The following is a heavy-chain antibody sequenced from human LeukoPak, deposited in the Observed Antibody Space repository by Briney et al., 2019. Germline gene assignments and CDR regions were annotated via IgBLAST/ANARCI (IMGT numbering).Heavy chain of an antibody. J-gene: IGHJ4*02. V-gene: IGHV3-23*01. Sequence: GGTLRLSCAASGFTFSSYGMSWVRQAPGHGLEWVSAISGSGGSTYYADSVKGRFTISRDNSKNTLYLQMNRLRPEDAAVYYCAKAPVTTCRGAFCYPFDYWGLGTLVTVSS. CDR3: AKAPVTTCRGAFCYPFDY. D-gene: IGHD2-15*01. CDR2: ISGSGGST. CDR1: GFTFSSYG.